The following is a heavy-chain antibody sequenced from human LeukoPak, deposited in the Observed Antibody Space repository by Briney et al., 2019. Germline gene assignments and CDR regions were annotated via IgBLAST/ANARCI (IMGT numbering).Heavy chain of an antibody. V-gene: IGHV5-51*01. J-gene: IGHJ6*03. CDR2: IYPGDSDT. Sequence: GXSLKISCKGSGYSFTSYWIGWVRQMPGKGLEWMGIIYPGDSDTRYSPSFQGQVTISADKSISTAYLQWSSLKASDTAMYYCARGVRGYYLYYYYYYMDVWGKGTTVTVSS. CDR3: ARGVRGYYLYYYYYYMDV. D-gene: IGHD3-3*01. CDR1: GYSFTSYW.